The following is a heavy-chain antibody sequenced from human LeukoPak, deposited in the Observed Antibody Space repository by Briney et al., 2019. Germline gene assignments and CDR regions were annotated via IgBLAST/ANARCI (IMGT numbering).Heavy chain of an antibody. Sequence: ASVKVSCKASGCTFTSYGISWVRQAPGQGLEWMGGIIPIFGTANYAQKFQGRVTITADESTSTAYMELSSLRSEDTAVYYCARVGLYCSGGSCYSTAKRAEYFQHWGQGTLVTVSS. J-gene: IGHJ1*01. D-gene: IGHD2-15*01. CDR3: ARVGLYCSGGSCYSTAKRAEYFQH. CDR1: GCTFTSYG. V-gene: IGHV1-69*13. CDR2: IIPIFGTA.